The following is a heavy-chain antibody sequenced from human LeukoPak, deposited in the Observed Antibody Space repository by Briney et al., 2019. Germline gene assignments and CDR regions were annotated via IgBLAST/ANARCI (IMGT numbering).Heavy chain of an antibody. CDR3: ARETYYYDTTYYYIKYFDY. CDR2: ISSSGTTI. CDR1: GFTFSSYS. D-gene: IGHD3-22*01. J-gene: IGHJ4*02. V-gene: IGHV3-48*04. Sequence: PGGSLRLSCAASGFTFSSYSMNWIRQAPGKGLEWVAYISSSGTTIYYADSVKGRFTISRDNAKNSLYLQMNSLRAEDTAVYYCARETYYYDTTYYYIKYFDYWGQGTLVTVSS.